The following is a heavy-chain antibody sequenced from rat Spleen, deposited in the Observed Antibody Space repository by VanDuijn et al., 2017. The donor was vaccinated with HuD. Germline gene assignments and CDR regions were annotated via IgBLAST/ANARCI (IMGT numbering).Heavy chain of an antibody. Sequence: EVQLVESGGGLVQPGRSLKLSCVVSGFTFNNYWMTWIRQAPGKGLEWVASISYEGSSTYYGDSVKGRFTISRDNAKSTLYLQMDSLRSEDTATYYCARHDDNSYYFDYWGQGVMVTVSS. D-gene: IGHD4-3*01. J-gene: IGHJ2*01. V-gene: IGHV5-31*01. CDR1: GFTFNNYW. CDR2: ISYEGSST. CDR3: ARHDDNSYYFDY.